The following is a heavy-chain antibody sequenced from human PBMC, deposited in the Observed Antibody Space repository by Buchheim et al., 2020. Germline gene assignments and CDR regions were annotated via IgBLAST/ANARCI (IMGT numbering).Heavy chain of an antibody. J-gene: IGHJ6*03. CDR2: IYYSGST. CDR1: GGSISSHY. D-gene: IGHD3-16*01. CDR3: ARDGGLAGNFKYYYYMDV. V-gene: IGHV4-59*11. Sequence: QVQLQESGPGLVKPSETLSLTCTVSGGSISSHYWSWIRQPPGKGLEWIGYIYYSGSTTYNPSLKSRVTISVDRPKNQFSLKLTSVTAADTAVYYCARDGGLAGNFKYYYYMDVWGKGTT.